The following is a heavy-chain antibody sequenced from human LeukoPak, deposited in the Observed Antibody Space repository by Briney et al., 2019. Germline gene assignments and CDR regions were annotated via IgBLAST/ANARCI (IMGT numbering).Heavy chain of an antibody. V-gene: IGHV3-30*02. J-gene: IGHJ4*02. Sequence: GGSLRLSCGASGFTFSSYGMHWVRQAPGKGLEWVAFIRYDGSNKYYADSVKGRFTISRDNSKNTLSVQMNSLRAEDTAVYYCAKDKSRGATLDYWGQGTLVTVSS. D-gene: IGHD1-26*01. CDR2: IRYDGSNK. CDR3: AKDKSRGATLDY. CDR1: GFTFSSYG.